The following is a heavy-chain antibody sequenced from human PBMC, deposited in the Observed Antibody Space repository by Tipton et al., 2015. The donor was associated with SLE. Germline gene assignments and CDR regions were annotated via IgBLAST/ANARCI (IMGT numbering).Heavy chain of an antibody. J-gene: IGHJ6*03. D-gene: IGHD1-1*01. CDR3: AREVDWNHGHYYYMDV. V-gene: IGHV4-34*01. CDR1: GGSFSGYY. Sequence: TLSLTCAVYGGSFSGYYWSWIRQPPGKGLEWIGEINHSGGTNYNPSLKSRVTMSVDTFKRQFSLKLGSVTAADTAVYYCAREVDWNHGHYYYMDVWGKGTTVTVSS. CDR2: INHSGGT.